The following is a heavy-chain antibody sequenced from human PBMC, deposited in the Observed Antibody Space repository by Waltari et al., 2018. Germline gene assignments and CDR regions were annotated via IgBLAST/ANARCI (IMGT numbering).Heavy chain of an antibody. CDR3: ARAMSIAAAGYYGMDV. V-gene: IGHV4-39*07. CDR1: GGSISSSSYY. D-gene: IGHD6-13*01. Sequence: QLQLQESGPGLVKPSETLSLTCTVSGGSISSSSYYWGWIRQPPGKGLEWIGSIYYSGSTYYNPSLKSRVTISVDTSKNQFSLKLSSVTAADTAVYYCARAMSIAAAGYYGMDVWGQGTTVTVSS. J-gene: IGHJ6*02. CDR2: IYYSGST.